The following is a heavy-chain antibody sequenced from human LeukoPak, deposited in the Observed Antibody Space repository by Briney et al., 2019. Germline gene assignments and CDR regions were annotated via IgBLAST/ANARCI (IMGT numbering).Heavy chain of an antibody. Sequence: PGGSLRLSCAGSGFIFSSYSMNWVRQAPGKGLEWVSSISSSSSYIYYADSVKVRFTISRDNAKNSLYLQMNSLRAEDTAVYYCARDRYSYYYYGMDVWGQGTTVSVSS. J-gene: IGHJ6*02. V-gene: IGHV3-21*01. CDR2: ISSSSSYI. D-gene: IGHD1-1*01. CDR1: GFIFSSYS. CDR3: ARDRYSYYYYGMDV.